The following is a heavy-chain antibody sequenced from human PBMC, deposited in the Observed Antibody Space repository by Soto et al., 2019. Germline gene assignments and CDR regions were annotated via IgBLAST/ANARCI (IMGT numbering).Heavy chain of an antibody. Sequence: QVHLLESGGGVVQPGRSLRLSCATSGFSFSNYGMHWVRQAPGKGLEWVAVISYDGTGRYYADSVKGRFTVSRDNSKNTLYLQMSSLRTEDAAVYYCAGAARYSSSWYDYWGQGTLVTVSS. V-gene: IGHV3-30*03. CDR1: GFSFSNYG. D-gene: IGHD6-13*01. CDR3: AGAARYSSSWYDY. CDR2: ISYDGTGR. J-gene: IGHJ4*02.